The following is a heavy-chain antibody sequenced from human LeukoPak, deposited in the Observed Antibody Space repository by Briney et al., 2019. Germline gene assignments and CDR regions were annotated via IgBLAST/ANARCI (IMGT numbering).Heavy chain of an antibody. D-gene: IGHD1-26*01. CDR3: AKVSGSYSSEYYFDY. CDR2: ISGSGGST. J-gene: IGHJ4*02. CDR1: GFTFSSYA. Sequence: LSGGSLRLSCAASGFTFSSYAMSWVRQAPGKGLEWVSAISGSGGSTYYADSAKGRFTISRDNSKNTLYLQMNSLRAEDTAVYYCAKVSGSYSSEYYFDYWGQGTLVTVSS. V-gene: IGHV3-23*01.